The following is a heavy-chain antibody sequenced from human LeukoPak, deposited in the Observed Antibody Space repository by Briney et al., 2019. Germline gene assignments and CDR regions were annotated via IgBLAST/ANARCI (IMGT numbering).Heavy chain of an antibody. D-gene: IGHD6-6*01. V-gene: IGHV1-18*01. CDR3: ARGRAALPHYYYYMDV. CDR1: GYTFTSYG. Sequence: ASVKVSCKASGYTFTSYGISWVRQAPGQGLEWMGWISGYNGDTRYAQDLQGRVTMTTDTSTSTAYMELRSLRSDDTAVYYCARGRAALPHYYYYMDVWGKGTTVTVSS. CDR2: ISGYNGDT. J-gene: IGHJ6*03.